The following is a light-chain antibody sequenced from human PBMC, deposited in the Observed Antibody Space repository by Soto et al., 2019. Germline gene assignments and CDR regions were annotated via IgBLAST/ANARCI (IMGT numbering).Light chain of an antibody. Sequence: QSVLTQPASVSGSPGQSITISCTGTSSDVGGFNYVSWHQQHPGKAPKLMIYDVPNRPSGVSYRFSGSKSGNTASLTISGLQAEDEADYYCNSYTSSSTYVFGTGTKVTVL. CDR3: NSYTSSSTYV. V-gene: IGLV2-14*03. J-gene: IGLJ1*01. CDR2: DVP. CDR1: SSDVGGFNY.